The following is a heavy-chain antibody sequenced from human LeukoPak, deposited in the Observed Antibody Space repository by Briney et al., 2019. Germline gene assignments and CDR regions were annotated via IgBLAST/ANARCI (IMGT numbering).Heavy chain of an antibody. V-gene: IGHV1-18*01. J-gene: IGHJ6*03. CDR3: ARDSSVCSGGSCYSFLPYYYYMDV. CDR2: ISAYNGNT. D-gene: IGHD2-15*01. Sequence: ASVKVSCKASGYTFTSYGISWVRQAPGQGLEWMGWISAYNGNTNYAQKLQGRVTMTTDTSTSTAYMELRSLRSDDTAVYYCARDSSVCSGGSCYSFLPYYYYMDVWGKGTTVTVSS. CDR1: GYTFTSYG.